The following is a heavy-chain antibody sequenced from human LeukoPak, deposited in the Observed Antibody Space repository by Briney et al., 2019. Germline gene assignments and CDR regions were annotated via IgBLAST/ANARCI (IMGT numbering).Heavy chain of an antibody. CDR3: ARVFLERLTSGYFDN. CDR2: ISTTSSYI. D-gene: IGHD3-3*01. V-gene: IGHV3-21*01. J-gene: IGHJ4*02. CDR1: GFTLSSYS. Sequence: GGSLRLSCAASGFTLSSYSMNWVRQAPGKGLEWVSSISTTSSYIYYADSVMGRFTISRDNAQNSLFLQMNSLRAEDTAVYYCARVFLERLTSGYFDNWGQGTLVTVSP.